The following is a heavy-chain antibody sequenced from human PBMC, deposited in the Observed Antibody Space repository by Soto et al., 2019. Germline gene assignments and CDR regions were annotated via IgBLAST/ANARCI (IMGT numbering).Heavy chain of an antibody. D-gene: IGHD3-22*01. CDR3: VKDLSVVITYGDY. Sequence: GGSLRLSCSASGFTFSSYAMHWVRQAPGKGLEYVSAISSNGGSTYYADSVKGRFTISRDNSKNTLYLQMSSLRAEDTAVYYCVKDLSVVITYGDYWGQGTLVTVSS. CDR2: ISSNGGST. V-gene: IGHV3-64D*08. J-gene: IGHJ4*02. CDR1: GFTFSSYA.